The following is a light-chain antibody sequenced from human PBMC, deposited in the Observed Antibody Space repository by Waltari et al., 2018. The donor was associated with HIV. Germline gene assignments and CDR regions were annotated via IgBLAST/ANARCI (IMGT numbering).Light chain of an antibody. Sequence: DIQLTQSPSSLSASVGDRVTITCRESQTISRYLNWYQQKPGEAPKVLIYATSSLHSGVPSRFSGSVFGTDFTLTISSLQVEDFATYYCQQSYSTPSWTFGQGTKVEMK. CDR1: QTISRY. V-gene: IGKV1-39*01. CDR3: QQSYSTPSWT. J-gene: IGKJ1*01. CDR2: ATS.